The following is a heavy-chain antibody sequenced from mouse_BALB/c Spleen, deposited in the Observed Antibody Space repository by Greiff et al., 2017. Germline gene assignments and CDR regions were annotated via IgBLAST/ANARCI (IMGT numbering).Heavy chain of an antibody. V-gene: IGHV5-17*02. Sequence: EVKLMESGGGLVQPGGSRKLSCAASGFTFSSFGMHWVRQAPEKGLEWVAYISSGSSTIYYADTVKGRFTISRDNPKNTLFLQMTSLRSEDTAMYYCARDYDYDAWFAYWGQGTLVTVSA. CDR3: ARDYDYDAWFAY. D-gene: IGHD2-4*01. CDR2: ISSGSSTI. J-gene: IGHJ3*01. CDR1: GFTFSSFG.